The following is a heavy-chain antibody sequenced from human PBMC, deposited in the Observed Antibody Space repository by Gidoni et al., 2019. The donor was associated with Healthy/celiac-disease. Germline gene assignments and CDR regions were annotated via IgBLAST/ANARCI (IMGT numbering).Heavy chain of an antibody. V-gene: IGHV3-11*01. CDR1: GFTFSDYY. CDR2: ICSCGSTI. D-gene: IGHD7-27*01. J-gene: IGHJ4*02. CDR3: ASGGNRGLDY. Sequence: QVQLVESGGGLVKPGGSMRISCAASGFTFSDYYMSWIRQAPGKGLDWVSYICSCGSTIYYADSVKCRFTISRDNAKTSLYLQMTSLRAEATAVYYCASGGNRGLDYWGQGTLVTVSS.